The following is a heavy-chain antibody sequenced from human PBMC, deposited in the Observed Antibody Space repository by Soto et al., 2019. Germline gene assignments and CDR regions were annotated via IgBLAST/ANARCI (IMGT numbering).Heavy chain of an antibody. CDR1: GFTFSSYA. D-gene: IGHD6-13*01. CDR3: ARRSSSWYFDX. CDR2: ISGSDGST. V-gene: IGHV3-23*01. Sequence: GGSLRLSCAASGFTFSSYAMNWVRQAPGKGLEWVSVISGSDGSTYYADSVKGRFTISRDNSKNTLNLQMNSLRAEDTAVYYCARRSSSWYFDXWGQGTLVTVSS. J-gene: IGHJ4*02.